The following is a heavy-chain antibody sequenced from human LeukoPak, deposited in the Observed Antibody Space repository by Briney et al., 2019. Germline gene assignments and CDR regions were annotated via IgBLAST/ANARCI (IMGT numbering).Heavy chain of an antibody. J-gene: IGHJ4*02. D-gene: IGHD3-22*01. CDR2: IYHSGST. CDR3: ARGPDSSGYGRVFDY. V-gene: IGHV4-30-4*01. CDR1: GGSISSGDYY. Sequence: SETLSLTCTVSGGSISSGDYYWSWIRQPPGKGLEWIGYIYHSGSTYFNPSLKSRVTISVDTSKNQFSLKLSSVTAADTAVYYCARGPDSSGYGRVFDYWGQGTLVTVSS.